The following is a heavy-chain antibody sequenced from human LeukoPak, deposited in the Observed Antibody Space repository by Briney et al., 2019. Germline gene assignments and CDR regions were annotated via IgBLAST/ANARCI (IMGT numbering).Heavy chain of an antibody. D-gene: IGHD5-24*01. V-gene: IGHV3-66*01. CDR2: LYSGGST. CDR1: GFTVSSNY. CDR3: ASRDKGYYYGMDV. J-gene: IGHJ6*02. Sequence: GGSLRLSCAASGFTVSSNYMSWVRQAPGKGLEWVSLLYSGGSTYYADSVKGRFTISRDNSKNTLYLQMNSLRAEDTAVYYCASRDKGYYYGMDVWGQGTTVTVCS.